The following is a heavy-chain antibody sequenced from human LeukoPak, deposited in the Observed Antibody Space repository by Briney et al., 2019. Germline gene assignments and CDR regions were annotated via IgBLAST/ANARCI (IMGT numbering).Heavy chain of an antibody. CDR3: APTDYGDSNRFDP. V-gene: IGHV4-39*01. J-gene: IGHJ5*02. CDR1: GGSISSSSYY. D-gene: IGHD4-17*01. Sequence: SETLSLTCTVSGGSISSSSYYWGWIRQPPGKGLEWIGSIYYSGSTYYNPSLKSRVTISVDTSKNQFSLKLSSVTAADTAVYYCAPTDYGDSNRFDPWGQGTLVTVSS. CDR2: IYYSGST.